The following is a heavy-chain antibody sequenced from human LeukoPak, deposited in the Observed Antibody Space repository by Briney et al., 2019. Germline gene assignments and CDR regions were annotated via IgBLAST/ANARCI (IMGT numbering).Heavy chain of an antibody. Sequence: GGSLRLSCAASGFTFSSYAMSWVRQAPGKGLEWVSAISGSGGSTYYADSVKGRFTISRDDSKNTLYLQMNSLRAEDTAVYYCAKLSGDYGGKVPDYWGQGTLVTVSS. V-gene: IGHV3-23*01. CDR1: GFTFSSYA. D-gene: IGHD4-17*01. CDR3: AKLSGDYGGKVPDY. J-gene: IGHJ4*02. CDR2: ISGSGGST.